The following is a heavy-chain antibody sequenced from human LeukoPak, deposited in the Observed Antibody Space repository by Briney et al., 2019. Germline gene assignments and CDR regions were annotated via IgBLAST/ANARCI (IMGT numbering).Heavy chain of an antibody. J-gene: IGHJ6*03. CDR3: ARKGPEMVAATTLYYYMDV. V-gene: IGHV4-39*07. CDR2: IYHSGST. D-gene: IGHD2-15*01. CDR1: GGSISSSSYY. Sequence: SETLSLTCTVSGGSISSSSYYWGWIRQPPGKGLEWIGSIYHSGSTYYNPSLKSRVTISVDTSKNQFSLKLSSVTAADTAVYYCARKGPEMVAATTLYYYMDVWGKGTTVTVSS.